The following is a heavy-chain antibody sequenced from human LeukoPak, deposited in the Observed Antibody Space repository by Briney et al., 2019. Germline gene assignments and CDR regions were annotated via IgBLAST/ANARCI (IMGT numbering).Heavy chain of an antibody. D-gene: IGHD6-13*01. Sequence: SETLSLTCTVSGGSISSYYWSWIRQPPGKGLEWIGYIYYSGSTYYNPSLKSRVTISVDTSKNQFSLKLSSVTAADTAVYYCARFSGSPGIAAAGRISPLFYFDYWGQGTLVTVSS. J-gene: IGHJ4*02. CDR2: IYYSGST. V-gene: IGHV4-59*12. CDR1: GGSISSYY. CDR3: ARFSGSPGIAAAGRISPLFYFDY.